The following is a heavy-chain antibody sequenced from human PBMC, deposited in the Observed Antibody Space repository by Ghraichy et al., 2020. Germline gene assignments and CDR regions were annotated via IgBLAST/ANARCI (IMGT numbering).Heavy chain of an antibody. Sequence: GGSLRLSCAASGFTFSDHYMDWVRQAPGKGLEWVGRTRNKANKYTTEYAASVKGRFTISRDDSKNSLYLQMYNLKTEDTAVYYCARVAIAAAERYHFDFWGLGTLVTVSS. CDR1: GFTFSDHY. J-gene: IGHJ4*02. V-gene: IGHV3-72*01. D-gene: IGHD6-13*01. CDR2: TRNKANKYTT. CDR3: ARVAIAAAERYHFDF.